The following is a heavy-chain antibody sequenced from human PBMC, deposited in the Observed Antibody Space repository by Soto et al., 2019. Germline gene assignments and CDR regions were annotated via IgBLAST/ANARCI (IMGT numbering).Heavy chain of an antibody. CDR3: ANNGNCWSWGIDV. CDR2: IRETDDGT. J-gene: IGHJ3*01. Sequence: GGPRRFSCAASGFTFNTYAMTWFGQAPGKGLECVSRIRETDDGTYYAESGKGRYSISTDESQRTLNLDMNSLRAEKTAEYYWANNGNCWSWGIDVWGQGTMVTVSS. V-gene: IGHV3-23*01. D-gene: IGHD1-1*01. CDR1: GFTFNTYA.